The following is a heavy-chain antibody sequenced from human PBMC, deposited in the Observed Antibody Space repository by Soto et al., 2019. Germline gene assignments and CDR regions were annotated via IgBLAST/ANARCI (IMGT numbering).Heavy chain of an antibody. CDR1: GFTFTSYA. CDR2: INAGNGNT. D-gene: IGHD2-2*01. Sequence: ASVKVSCKASGFTFTSYAMHWVRQAPGQRLEWMGWINAGNGNTKYSQKFQGRVTITRDTSASTAYMELSSLRSEDTAVYYCAAGAVPAAGTAADYYGMDVWGQGTTVTSP. CDR3: AAGAVPAAGTAADYYGMDV. J-gene: IGHJ6*02. V-gene: IGHV1-3*01.